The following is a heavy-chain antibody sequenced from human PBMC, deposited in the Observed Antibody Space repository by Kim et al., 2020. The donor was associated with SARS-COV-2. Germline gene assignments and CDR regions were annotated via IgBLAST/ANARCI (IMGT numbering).Heavy chain of an antibody. CDR3: ARQRFCGDYVNYYYGMDV. V-gene: IGHV5-51*01. D-gene: IGHD4-17*01. CDR2: IYPGDSDT. CDR1: GYSFTSYW. J-gene: IGHJ6*02. Sequence: GESLKISCKGSGYSFTSYWIGWVRQMPGKGLEWMGIIYPGDSDTRYSPSFQGQVTISADKSISTAYLQGISLKASDTAMYYCARQRFCGDYVNYYYGMDVWGQGTTVTVSS.